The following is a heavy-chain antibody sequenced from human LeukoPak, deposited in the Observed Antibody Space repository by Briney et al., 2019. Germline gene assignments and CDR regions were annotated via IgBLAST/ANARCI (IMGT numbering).Heavy chain of an antibody. D-gene: IGHD5-12*01. J-gene: IGHJ4*02. Sequence: PSETLSLTCAVSGYSISSGYYWGWTRQPPGKGLEWIGSIYHSVSTYYNPSLKSRVTISVDTSKNQFSLKLSSVTAADAAVYYCARADSGYDFHYWGQGTLATVSS. CDR1: GYSISSGYY. CDR3: ARADSGYDFHY. V-gene: IGHV4-38-2*01. CDR2: IYHSVST.